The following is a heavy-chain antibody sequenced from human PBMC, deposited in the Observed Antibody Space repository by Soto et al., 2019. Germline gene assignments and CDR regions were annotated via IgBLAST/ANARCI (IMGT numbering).Heavy chain of an antibody. D-gene: IGHD2-21*02. CDR2: INLSGGST. Sequence: QVQLVPSGAEVKKPGASVKGSCKASGYTFTSYYMHWVRQAPGKGLEWMGTINLSGGSTSYAQKFRGRVTMTRDTSTSTVYMALSSVRSDDTAVYYCARDRGDAFDYWGQGTLVTVSS. J-gene: IGHJ4*02. V-gene: IGHV1-46*03. CDR1: GYTFTSYY. CDR3: ARDRGDAFDY.